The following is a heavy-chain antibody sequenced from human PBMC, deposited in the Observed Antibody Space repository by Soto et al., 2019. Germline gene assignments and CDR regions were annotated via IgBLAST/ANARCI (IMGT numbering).Heavy chain of an antibody. CDR3: AKAMSGVLDEYYYYGMDV. J-gene: IGHJ6*02. CDR2: ISGSGGST. CDR1: GFTFSSYA. D-gene: IGHD2-8*01. V-gene: IGHV3-23*01. Sequence: RVSLRLSCAASGFTFSSYAMSWVRQAPGKGLEWVSAISGSGGSTYYADSVKGRFTISRDNSKNTLYLQMNSLRAEDTAVYYCAKAMSGVLDEYYYYGMDVWGQGTTVTVSS.